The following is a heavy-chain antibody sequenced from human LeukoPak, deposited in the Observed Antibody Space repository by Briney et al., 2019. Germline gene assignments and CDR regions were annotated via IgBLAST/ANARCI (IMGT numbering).Heavy chain of an antibody. V-gene: IGHV3-21*01. CDR2: ISSSSSYI. Sequence: GGSLRLSCAASGFTFSSYSMNWVRQAPGKGLEWVSSISSSSSYIYYADSVKGRFTISRDNAKNSLYLQMNSLRAEDTAVYYCARDQDLYYFHYWGQGTLVTVSS. CDR3: ARDQDLYYFHY. CDR1: GFTFSSYS. J-gene: IGHJ4*02.